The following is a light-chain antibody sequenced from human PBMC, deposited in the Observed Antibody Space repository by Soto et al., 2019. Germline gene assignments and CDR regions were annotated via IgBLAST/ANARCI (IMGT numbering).Light chain of an antibody. CDR1: SGHSSYA. V-gene: IGLV4-69*01. J-gene: IGLJ2*01. CDR3: QVWDSSSDTVV. Sequence: QAVVTQSPSASASLGASVKLTCTLSSGHSSYAIAWHQKQPGKGPRYLMDLNNDGSHTKGDGIPDRFSGSSSGAERYLIISSLQSEDEADYYCQVWDSSSDTVVFGGGTKLTVL. CDR2: LNNDGSH.